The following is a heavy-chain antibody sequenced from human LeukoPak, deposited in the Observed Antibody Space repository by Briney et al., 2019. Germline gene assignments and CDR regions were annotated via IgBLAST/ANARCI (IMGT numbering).Heavy chain of an antibody. CDR3: ARDSSGGSLDY. V-gene: IGHV3-20*04. CDR1: GFTFDDYG. Sequence: GGSLRLSCAASGFTFDDYGMSWVRQAPGKGLEWVSGINWNGGSTGYSDSVKGRFTISRDNAKNSLYLQMNSLRVEDTALYYCARDSSGGSLDYWGRGTLVTVSS. D-gene: IGHD2-15*01. J-gene: IGHJ4*02. CDR2: INWNGGST.